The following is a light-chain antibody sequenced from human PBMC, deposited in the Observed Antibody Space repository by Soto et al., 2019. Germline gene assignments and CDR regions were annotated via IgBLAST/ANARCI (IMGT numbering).Light chain of an antibody. CDR2: GAS. J-gene: IGKJ2*01. CDR3: QQYGSSPMYT. V-gene: IGKV3-20*01. Sequence: EIVLTQSPGTLSLSPGERATLSCRASQSVSSSYLAWYQQQPGQAPRLLIYGASSRATGTPDRFSLSGSGTEITLTSSRLEPEDVAVYYCQQYGSSPMYTFGQWTKREIK. CDR1: QSVSSSY.